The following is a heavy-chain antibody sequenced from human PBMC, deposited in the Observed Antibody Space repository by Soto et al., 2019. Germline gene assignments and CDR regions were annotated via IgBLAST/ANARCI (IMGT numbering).Heavy chain of an antibody. V-gene: IGHV6-1*01. J-gene: IGHJ4*02. CDR1: GDSVSGNSAA. CDR3: ERAFQYYVSSDSYIDY. Sequence: SQTLSLTCAISGDSVSGNSAAWNWIRQSPSRGLEWLGRTYYRSRWYNDYAVSVKSRITVTPDTSKNQFSLHLNSVTPEDTAVYYCERAFQYYVSSDSYIDYWGQGALVTVSS. CDR2: TYYRSRWYN. D-gene: IGHD3-16*01.